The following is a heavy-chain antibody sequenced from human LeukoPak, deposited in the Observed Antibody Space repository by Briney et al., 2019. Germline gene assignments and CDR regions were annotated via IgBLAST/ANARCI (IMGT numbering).Heavy chain of an antibody. D-gene: IGHD5-18*01. CDR3: ARDLIRIQLWPYGMDV. V-gene: IGHV3-30*04. CDR1: GFTFSSYA. Sequence: PGGSLRLSCAASGFTFSSYAMHWVRQAPGKGLEWVAVISYDGSNKYYADSVKGRFTISRDNSKNTLYLQMNSLRAEDTAVYYCARDLIRIQLWPYGMDVWGQGTTVTVSS. J-gene: IGHJ6*02. CDR2: ISYDGSNK.